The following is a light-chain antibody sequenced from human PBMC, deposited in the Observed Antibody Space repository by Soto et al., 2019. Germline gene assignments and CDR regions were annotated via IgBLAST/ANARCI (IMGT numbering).Light chain of an antibody. V-gene: IGLV1-40*01. CDR2: GNG. Sequence: QSVLTQPPSVSGAPGQRVTISCSGTSSSIGAGYEVHWYHQLPGTAPKLVVSGNGNRPSGVPDRLSASKSGASATLGITGFQTGDEADYYCGSWDSSLSAYVFGTGTKVTV. J-gene: IGLJ1*01. CDR1: SSSIGAGYE. CDR3: GSWDSSLSAYV.